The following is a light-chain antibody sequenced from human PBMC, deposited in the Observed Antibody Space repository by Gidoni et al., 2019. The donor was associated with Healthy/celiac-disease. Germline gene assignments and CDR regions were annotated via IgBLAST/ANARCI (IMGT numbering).Light chain of an antibody. CDR3: QAYDSSLTRYV. J-gene: IGLJ1*01. CDR1: ISNIVAGYD. V-gene: IGLV1-40*01. CDR2: GTS. Sequence: SVLTQPPSVSGAPGQRVNISCTGSISNIVAGYDVHWYQQLPGTAPKLILYGTSNRPSGVPDRFSGSKSGTSASLAITWLQAEGEADYYCQAYDSSLTRYVFGTGTNVTVL.